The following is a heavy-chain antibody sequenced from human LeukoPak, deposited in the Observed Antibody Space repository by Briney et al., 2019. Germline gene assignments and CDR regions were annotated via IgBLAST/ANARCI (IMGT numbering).Heavy chain of an antibody. CDR1: GFMFSNHA. D-gene: IGHD3-10*01. CDR3: ARLEVRGVIGP. Sequence: GGSLRLSCAASGFMFSNHAMSWVRQAPGKGLEWLSSLYSGGATYYADSVKGRFTISRDNSKNTLYLQMNDLRADDTAVYYCARLEVRGVIGPWGQRSLVTVSS. V-gene: IGHV3-53*01. CDR2: LYSGGAT. J-gene: IGHJ5*02.